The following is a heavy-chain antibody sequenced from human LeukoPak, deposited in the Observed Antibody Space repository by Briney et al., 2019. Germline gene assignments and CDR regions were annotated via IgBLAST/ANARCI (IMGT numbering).Heavy chain of an antibody. V-gene: IGHV4-59*11. CDR3: ARDLVTVTDWFDL. Sequence: PSGTLSLTCAVSADSFSSHYWTWIRQPPGKGLEWVGYISYIGSTNYNPSLKSRVTISIDTSKNQFSLKLSSVTAPDPAVYYCARDLVTVTDWFDLWGEGTMVSVSS. D-gene: IGHD4-17*01. CDR1: ADSFSSHY. CDR2: ISYIGST. J-gene: IGHJ3*01.